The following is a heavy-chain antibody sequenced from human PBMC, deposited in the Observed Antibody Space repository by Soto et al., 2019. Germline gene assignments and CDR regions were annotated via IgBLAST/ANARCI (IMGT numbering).Heavy chain of an antibody. Sequence: EVQLVESGGGLVKPGGSLRLSCAASGFSFSNAWMSWVRQLPGKGLEWVGHIKSKTDGGTADYAAPVKGRFTISRDDSKNTLYLQMNSLKTEDTAMFYRTTLNYGVDVWGQGTTVTVSS. J-gene: IGHJ6*02. CDR1: GFSFSNAW. V-gene: IGHV3-15*01. CDR3: TTLNYGVDV. CDR2: IKSKTDGGTA.